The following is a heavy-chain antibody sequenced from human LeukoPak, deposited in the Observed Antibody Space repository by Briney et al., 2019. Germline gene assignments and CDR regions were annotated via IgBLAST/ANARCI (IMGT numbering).Heavy chain of an antibody. CDR1: GFTFSSHG. D-gene: IGHD3-22*01. V-gene: IGHV3-30*18. CDR2: ISYDGSNK. Sequence: GGSLRLSCAASGFTFSSHGMHWVRQAPGKGLEWVAVISYDGSNKYYADSVKGRFTISRDNSKNTLYLQMNSLRAEDTAVYYCAKDQEPPFSSGWYVPDYWGQGTLLTVSS. CDR3: AKDQEPPFSSGWYVPDY. J-gene: IGHJ4*02.